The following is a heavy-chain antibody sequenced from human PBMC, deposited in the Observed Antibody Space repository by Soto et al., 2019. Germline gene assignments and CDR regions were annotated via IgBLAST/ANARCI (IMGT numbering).Heavy chain of an antibody. V-gene: IGHV4-4*07. CDR3: ARDRGEQQLVNWFDP. CDR2: IYTSGST. CDR1: GGSISSYY. D-gene: IGHD6-13*01. Sequence: ETLSLTGTGSGGSISSYYWSWIRQPAGKGLEWIGRIYTSGSTNYNPSLKSRVTMSVDTSKNQFSLKLGSVTAADTAVYYCARDRGEQQLVNWFDPWGQGTLVTVSS. J-gene: IGHJ5*02.